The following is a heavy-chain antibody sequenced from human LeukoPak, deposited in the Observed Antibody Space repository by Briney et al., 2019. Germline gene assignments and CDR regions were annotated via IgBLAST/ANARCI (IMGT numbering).Heavy chain of an antibody. CDR2: ISYSGNT. CDR3: ARVVPQVSRLKGCYVDS. D-gene: IGHD2-2*01. Sequence: PSETLSLTCTVSGDSFSTSYWSWIRQFPGKGLDWIGYISYSGNTNYNPSLRSRITISIDTSKKQFSLTLTSMTAADTAVYFCARVVPQVSRLKGCYVDSWGQGTLVTVSS. CDR1: GDSFSTSY. V-gene: IGHV4-59*01. J-gene: IGHJ4*02.